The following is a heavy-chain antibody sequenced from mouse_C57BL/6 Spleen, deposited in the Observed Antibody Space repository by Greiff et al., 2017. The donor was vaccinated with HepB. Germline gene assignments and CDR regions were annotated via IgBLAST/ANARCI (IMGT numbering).Heavy chain of an antibody. V-gene: IGHV1-81*01. CDR1: GYTFTSYG. CDR3: ARLITTDFDY. D-gene: IGHD2-4*01. CDR2: IYPRSGNT. Sequence: VKLVESGAELARPGASVKLSCKASGYTFTSYGISWVKQRTGQGLEWIGEIYPRSGNTYYNEKFKGKATLTADKSSSTAYMELRSLTSEDSAVYFCARLITTDFDYWGQGTTLTVSS. J-gene: IGHJ2*01.